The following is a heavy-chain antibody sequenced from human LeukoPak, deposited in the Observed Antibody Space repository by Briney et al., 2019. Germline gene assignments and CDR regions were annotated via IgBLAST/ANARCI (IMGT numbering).Heavy chain of an antibody. Sequence: GRSLRLSCAASGFTFSDYYMSWIRQAPGKGLEWVSYISSSSSYTNYADSVKGRFTISRDNAKNSLYLQMNSLRAEDTAVYYCARAVSTVTTFDYWGQGTLVTVSS. CDR3: ARAVSTVTTFDY. D-gene: IGHD4-17*01. CDR2: ISSSSSYT. V-gene: IGHV3-11*06. J-gene: IGHJ4*02. CDR1: GFTFSDYY.